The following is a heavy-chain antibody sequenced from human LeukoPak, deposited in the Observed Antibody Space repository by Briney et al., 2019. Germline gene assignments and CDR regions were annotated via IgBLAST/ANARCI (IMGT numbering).Heavy chain of an antibody. J-gene: IGHJ3*02. Sequence: SETLSLTCTVSAGSISSSSYYWGWIRQPPGKGLEWIGSIYYSGSTYYNPSLKSRVTISVDTSKNQFSLKLSSVTPADTAVYYCARGDFRTDAFDIWGQGTMVTVSS. CDR2: IYYSGST. V-gene: IGHV4-39*01. CDR1: AGSISSSSYY. D-gene: IGHD3/OR15-3a*01. CDR3: ARGDFRTDAFDI.